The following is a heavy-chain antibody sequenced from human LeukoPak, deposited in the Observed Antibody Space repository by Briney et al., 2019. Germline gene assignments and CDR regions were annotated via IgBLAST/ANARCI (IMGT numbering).Heavy chain of an antibody. V-gene: IGHV1-69*06. CDR3: ARDNRGYSRALDY. J-gene: IGHJ4*02. CDR2: IIPIFGTA. CDR1: GYTFTSYG. D-gene: IGHD5-18*01. Sequence: ASVKVSCKASGYTFTSYGISWVRQAPGQGLEWMGGIIPIFGTANYAQKFQGRVTITADKSTSTAYMELSSLRSEDTAVYYCARDNRGYSRALDYWGQGTLVTVSS.